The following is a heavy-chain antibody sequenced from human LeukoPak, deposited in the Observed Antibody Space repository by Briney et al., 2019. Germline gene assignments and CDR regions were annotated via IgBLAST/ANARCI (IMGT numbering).Heavy chain of an antibody. V-gene: IGHV4-39*07. J-gene: IGHJ4*02. CDR2: IYYSGST. CDR1: GGSISSSSYY. CDR3: ARYYYDSSGYLEDY. D-gene: IGHD3-22*01. Sequence: PSETLSLTCTVSGGSISSSSYYWGWIRRPPGKGLEWIGSIYYSGSTYYNPSLKSRVTISVDTSKNQFSLKLSSVTAADTAVYYCARYYYDSSGYLEDYWGQGTLVTVSS.